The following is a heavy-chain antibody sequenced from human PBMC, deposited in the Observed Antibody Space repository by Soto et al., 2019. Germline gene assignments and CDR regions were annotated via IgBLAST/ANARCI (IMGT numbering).Heavy chain of an antibody. CDR1: GGSFSGFY. Sequence: SETLFHTCAVYGGSFSGFYWGWIRQPPGKGLGWIGEINHSGSTNYNPSLKSRVTISVDTSKNQFSLKLSSVTAADTAVYYCASRYCTNGVCYKGFDYWGQGTLVTVSS. V-gene: IGHV4-34*01. D-gene: IGHD2-8*01. CDR3: ASRYCTNGVCYKGFDY. CDR2: INHSGST. J-gene: IGHJ4*02.